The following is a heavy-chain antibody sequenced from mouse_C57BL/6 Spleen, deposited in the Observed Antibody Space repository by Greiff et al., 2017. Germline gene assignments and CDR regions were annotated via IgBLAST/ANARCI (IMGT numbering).Heavy chain of an antibody. CDR2: IYPGSGNT. CDR3: ARRAY. CDR1: GYTFTDYY. Sequence: QVQLQQSGAELVRPGASVKLSCKASGYTFTDYYINWVKQRPVQGLEWIARIYPGSGNTYYNEKFKGKATLTAEKSSSTAYMQLSSLTSEDSAVYFCARRAYWGQGTLVTVSA. V-gene: IGHV1-76*01. J-gene: IGHJ3*01.